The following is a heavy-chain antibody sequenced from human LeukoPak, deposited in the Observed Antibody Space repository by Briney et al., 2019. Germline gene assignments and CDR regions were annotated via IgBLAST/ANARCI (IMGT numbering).Heavy chain of an antibody. V-gene: IGHV4-61*01. CDR1: GDSVTSGYFY. J-gene: IGHJ4*02. D-gene: IGHD3-10*01. CDR3: ARTPIPTYHYGSGTQGPYHFDH. Sequence: PSETLSLTCTVSGDSVTSGYFYWSWIRQPPGKGLEWIAYIYHTGSTNSSPSLKSRVTVSVDTSKNQIYLNLNSVTAADTAVYYCARTPIPTYHYGSGTQGPYHFDHWGQGTLVTVPS. CDR2: IYHTGST.